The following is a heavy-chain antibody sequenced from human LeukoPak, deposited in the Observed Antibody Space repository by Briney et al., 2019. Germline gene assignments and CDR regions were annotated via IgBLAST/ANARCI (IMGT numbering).Heavy chain of an antibody. Sequence: GESPKISRNGSGYSFTSYWIGWVRQMPGKGLEWMGIIYPGDSDTRYSPSFQGQVAISADKSISTAYLQWSSLKTSDTAMYYCARRRKWLTRGAFDIWGQGTMVTVSS. CDR3: ARRRKWLTRGAFDI. CDR2: IYPGDSDT. CDR1: GYSFTSYW. D-gene: IGHD6-19*01. J-gene: IGHJ3*02. V-gene: IGHV5-51*01.